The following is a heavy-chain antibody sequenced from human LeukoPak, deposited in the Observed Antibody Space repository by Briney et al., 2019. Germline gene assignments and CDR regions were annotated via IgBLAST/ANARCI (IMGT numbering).Heavy chain of an antibody. J-gene: IGHJ4*02. CDR1: GFTFSDYY. Sequence: GGSLRLSCAASGFTFSDYYMSWIRQAPGKGLEWVSYISSSGSTIYYADSVKGRFTISRDNAKNSLYLQMNSLRAEDTAVYYCASCFHYYDSSGYYMWGNDYWGQGTLVTVSS. CDR2: ISSSGSTI. D-gene: IGHD3-22*01. V-gene: IGHV3-11*01. CDR3: ASCFHYYDSSGYYMWGNDY.